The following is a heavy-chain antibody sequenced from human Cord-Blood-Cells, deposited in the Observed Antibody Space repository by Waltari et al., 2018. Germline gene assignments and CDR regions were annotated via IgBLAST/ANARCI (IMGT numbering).Heavy chain of an antibody. CDR1: GYTFTSYY. CDR2: INPSGGSK. J-gene: IGHJ3*02. CDR3: AREGLGDAFDI. V-gene: IGHV1-46*01. Sequence: QVQLVQSGAEVKKPGASVKVSCKASGYTFTSYYMHWVRQAPGQGLEWMGIINPSGGSKSNAQKCQGRVTMTRDTATSTVYMELSSLRSEDTAVYYCAREGLGDAFDIWGQGTMVTVSS.